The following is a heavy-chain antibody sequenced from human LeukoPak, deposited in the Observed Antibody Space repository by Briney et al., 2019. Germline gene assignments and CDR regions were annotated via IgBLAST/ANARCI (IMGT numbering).Heavy chain of an antibody. V-gene: IGHV3-66*01. D-gene: IGHD6-25*01. Sequence: GGSLRLSCAASGFTVSNNYMNWVRQAPGKGLEWVSLIYSGGTTYYADSVKGRFTISRDHSKNTLYLQMNSLRAEDTAVYYCARDPSAVAANAYGWGQGTLVTVSS. CDR2: IYSGGTT. CDR1: GFTVSNNY. CDR3: ARDPSAVAANAYG. J-gene: IGHJ4*02.